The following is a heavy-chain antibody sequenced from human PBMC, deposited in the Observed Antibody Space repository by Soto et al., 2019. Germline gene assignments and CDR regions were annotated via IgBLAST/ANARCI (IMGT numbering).Heavy chain of an antibody. D-gene: IGHD3-16*01. J-gene: IGHJ6*03. CDR1: GFTFSSYS. CDR3: ARVEGEGYYYYYYMDV. Sequence: EVQLVESGGGLVKPGGSLRLSCAASGFTFSSYSMNWVRQAPGKGLEWVSSISSSSSYIYYADSVKGRFTISRDNAKKSLYLQMNSLRAEDTAVYYCARVEGEGYYYYYYMDVWGKGTTVTVSS. V-gene: IGHV3-21*01. CDR2: ISSSSSYI.